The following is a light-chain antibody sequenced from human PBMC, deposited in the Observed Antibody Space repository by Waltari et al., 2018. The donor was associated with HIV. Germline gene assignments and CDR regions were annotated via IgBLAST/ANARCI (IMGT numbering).Light chain of an antibody. Sequence: SVGDRVTITCRASQSISSYLNWYQQKPGKAPKLVIYAASSLQSGVPSRFSGSGSGTDFTLTISSLQPEDFATYYCQQSYSTPWTFGQGTKVEIK. CDR3: QQSYSTPWT. J-gene: IGKJ1*01. CDR2: AAS. CDR1: QSISSY. V-gene: IGKV1-39*01.